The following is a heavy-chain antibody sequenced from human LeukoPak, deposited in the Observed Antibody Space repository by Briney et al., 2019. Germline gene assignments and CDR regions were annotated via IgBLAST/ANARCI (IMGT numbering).Heavy chain of an antibody. CDR2: INPSGGST. Sequence: GASVKVSCKASGYTFTSYYMHWVRQAPGQGLEWMGIINPSGGSTSYAQKFQGRVTMTRDMSTSTVYMELSSLRSEDTAVYYCARGWRVRGVPYYYYMDVWGKGTTVTISS. J-gene: IGHJ6*03. CDR1: GYTFTSYY. CDR3: ARGWRVRGVPYYYYMDV. D-gene: IGHD3-10*01. V-gene: IGHV1-46*01.